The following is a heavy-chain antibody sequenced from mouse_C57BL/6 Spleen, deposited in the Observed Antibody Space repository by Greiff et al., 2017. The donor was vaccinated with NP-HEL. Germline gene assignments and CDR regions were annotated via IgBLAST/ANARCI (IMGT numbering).Heavy chain of an antibody. D-gene: IGHD2-1*01. CDR1: GFTFSSYA. J-gene: IGHJ2*01. CDR3: AREGSTMANYFDY. Sequence: VQLQESGGGLVKPGGSLKLSCSASGFTFSSYAMSWVRQTPEKRLEWVATISDGGSYTYYPDNVKGRFTISRDNAKNNLYLQMSHLKSEDTAMYYCAREGSTMANYFDYWGQGTTLTVSS. CDR2: ISDGGSYT. V-gene: IGHV5-4*01.